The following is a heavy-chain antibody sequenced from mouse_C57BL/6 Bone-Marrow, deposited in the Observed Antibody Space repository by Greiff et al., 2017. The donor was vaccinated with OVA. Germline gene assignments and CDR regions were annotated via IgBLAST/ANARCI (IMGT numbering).Heavy chain of an antibody. Sequence: QVQLQQPGAELVMPGASVKLSCKASGYTFTSYWMHWVKQRPGQGLEWIGEIDPSDSYTKYNQKFKGKSTLTVDKSSSTAYMQLSSLTSEDSAVYYCAREGIWSVYFDYWGQGTTLTVSS. V-gene: IGHV1-69*01. CDR3: AREGIWSVYFDY. D-gene: IGHD1-1*02. CDR2: IDPSDSYT. CDR1: GYTFTSYW. J-gene: IGHJ2*01.